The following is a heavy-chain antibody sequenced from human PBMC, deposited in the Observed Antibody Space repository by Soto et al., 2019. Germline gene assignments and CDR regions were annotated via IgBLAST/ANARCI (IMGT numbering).Heavy chain of an antibody. J-gene: IGHJ4*02. V-gene: IGHV3-23*01. D-gene: IGHD5-12*01. CDR3: AKDISDGYGYFDY. Sequence: GGSLRLSCAASGFTFSSYAMSWVRQAPGKGLEWVSTISDRTYYADSVKGRFTISRDNSKNTLYLQMNSLRAEDTAVYYCAKDISDGYGYFDYWGQGTLVTVSS. CDR1: GFTFSSYA. CDR2: ISDRT.